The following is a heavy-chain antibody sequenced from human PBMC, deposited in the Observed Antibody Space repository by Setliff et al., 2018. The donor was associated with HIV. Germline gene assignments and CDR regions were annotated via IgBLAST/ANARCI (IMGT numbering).Heavy chain of an antibody. Sequence: SETLSLTCTVSGGSISSGSYYWSWIRQPAGKGLEWIGRMYTSGITFYNPSLKSRVTISVDTSKNQFSLKLSSVTAADTAVYYCARERKPWYYYDSSGYYFYWYFDLWGRGTLVTVSS. CDR1: GGSISSGSYY. CDR2: MYTSGIT. V-gene: IGHV4-61*02. J-gene: IGHJ2*01. CDR3: ARERKPWYYYDSSGYYFYWYFDL. D-gene: IGHD3-22*01.